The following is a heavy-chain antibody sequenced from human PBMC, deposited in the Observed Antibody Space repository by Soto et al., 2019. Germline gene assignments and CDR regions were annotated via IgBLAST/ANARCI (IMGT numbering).Heavy chain of an antibody. J-gene: IGHJ4*02. CDR3: ARGDYCGGDCHSFDY. Sequence: SETLSLTCTVSGGSISSYYWSWIRQPPGKGLEWIGYIYYSGSTNYNPSLKSRVTISVDTSKNQFSLKLSSVTAADTAVYYCARGDYCGGDCHSFDYWGQGTLVTVSS. CDR1: GGSISSYY. CDR2: IYYSGST. V-gene: IGHV4-59*12. D-gene: IGHD2-21*01.